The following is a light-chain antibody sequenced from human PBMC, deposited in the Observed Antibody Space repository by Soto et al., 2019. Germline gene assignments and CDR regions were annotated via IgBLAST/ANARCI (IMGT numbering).Light chain of an antibody. J-gene: IGLJ1*01. Sequence: QSVLTQPPSASGTPGQRVTISCSGSSSNIAFNLVSWYQHYPGKAPKLMIYEGIKRPSGVSNRFSGSKSGNTAFLTISGLQAEDEADYYCCSYAGSGTDNYVFGSGTKVTVL. V-gene: IGLV2-23*01. CDR2: EGI. CDR1: SSNIAFNL. CDR3: CSYAGSGTDNYV.